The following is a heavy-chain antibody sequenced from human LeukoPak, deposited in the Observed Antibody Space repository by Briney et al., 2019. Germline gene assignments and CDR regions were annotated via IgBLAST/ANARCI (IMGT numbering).Heavy chain of an antibody. CDR2: IYYSGST. CDR3: ARGGLLWFGDKFDP. J-gene: IGHJ5*02. Sequence: PETLSLTCTVSGGSISSYYWSWIRQPPGKGLEWIGYIYYSGSTNYNPSLKSRVTISVDTSKNQFSLKLSSVTAADTAVYYCARGGLLWFGDKFDPWGQGTLVTVSS. CDR1: GGSISSYY. D-gene: IGHD3-10*01. V-gene: IGHV4-59*01.